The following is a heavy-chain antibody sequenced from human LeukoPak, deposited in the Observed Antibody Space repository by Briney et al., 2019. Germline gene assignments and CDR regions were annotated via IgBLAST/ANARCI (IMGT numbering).Heavy chain of an antibody. J-gene: IGHJ4*02. Sequence: GGSLRLSCVASGFTFSGYWMHWVRQAPRKGPVWVSRINPGGSDTVYADAVKGRFTTSRDNVNNTLYLQMSSLTADDTAVYYCARESTVAGSYYFDYWGQGTLATVAS. CDR1: GFTFSGYW. V-gene: IGHV3-74*01. D-gene: IGHD6-19*01. CDR2: INPGGSDT. CDR3: ARESTVAGSYYFDY.